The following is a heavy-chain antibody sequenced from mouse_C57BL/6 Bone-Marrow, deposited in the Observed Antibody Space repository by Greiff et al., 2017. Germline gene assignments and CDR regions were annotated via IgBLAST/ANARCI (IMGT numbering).Heavy chain of an antibody. Sequence: DVQLVESGGGLVKPGGSLKLSCAASGFTFSSYAMSWVRQTPEKRLEWVATISAGGSYTYYHDNVKGRFTISRDNAKNNRYLQMSHLKSEDTAMYYCERVNWDGYFDVWGTGTTVTVSS. D-gene: IGHD4-1*01. CDR1: GFTFSSYA. J-gene: IGHJ1*03. CDR3: ERVNWDGYFDV. CDR2: ISAGGSYT. V-gene: IGHV5-4*01.